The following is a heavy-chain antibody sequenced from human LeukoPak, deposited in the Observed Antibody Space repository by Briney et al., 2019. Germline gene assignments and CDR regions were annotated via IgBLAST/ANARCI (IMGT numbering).Heavy chain of an antibody. CDR1: GFTFSSYA. D-gene: IGHD3-22*01. Sequence: GGSLRLSCEASGFTFSSYAMNWVRQAPGKGLEWVSVISGSGGNTYYADSVKGRFTISRDDSKDTLYVQMNSLRAEDTAVYYWAKGGGSSAYVPLDYWGQGTLVTVSS. V-gene: IGHV3-23*01. CDR3: AKGGGSSAYVPLDY. CDR2: ISGSGGNT. J-gene: IGHJ4*02.